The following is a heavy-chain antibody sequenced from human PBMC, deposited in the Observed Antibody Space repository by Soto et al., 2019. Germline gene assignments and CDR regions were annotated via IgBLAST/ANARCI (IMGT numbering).Heavy chain of an antibody. V-gene: IGHV1-18*01. D-gene: IGHD3-22*01. CDR3: ARAFFYQGSDSRGYSFDAFDF. CDR1: GYTFTSPG. J-gene: IGHJ3*01. Sequence: ASVKVSCKASGYTFTSPGMSWVRQAPGQGLEWMGWISAPTGSSEYAQRFQGRVTLTTDRSTSTAYMELRSLRSDDTAVYYCARAFFYQGSDSRGYSFDAFDFWGPGTLVTVSS. CDR2: ISAPTGSS.